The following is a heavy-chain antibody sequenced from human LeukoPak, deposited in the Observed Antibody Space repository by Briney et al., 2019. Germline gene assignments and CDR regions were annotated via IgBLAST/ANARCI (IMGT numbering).Heavy chain of an antibody. CDR1: GGSFSGYY. CDR3: ARVRRQLRVYYYYYMDV. Sequence: PSETLSLTCAVYGGSFSGYYWSWIRQPPGKGLEWIGENNHSGSTNYNPSLKSRVTISVDTSKNQFSLKLSSVTAADTAVYYCARVRRQLRVYYYYYMDVWGKGTTVTVSS. CDR2: NNHSGST. V-gene: IGHV4-34*01. J-gene: IGHJ6*03. D-gene: IGHD6-6*01.